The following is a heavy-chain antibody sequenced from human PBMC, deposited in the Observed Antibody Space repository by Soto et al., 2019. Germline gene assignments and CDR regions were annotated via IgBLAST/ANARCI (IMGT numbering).Heavy chain of an antibody. CDR2: IYHTGST. Sequence: SETLSLTCAVSGGSISSNNWWSWVRQSPGKGLEWIGEIYHTGSTNYNPSLKNRVTISVDKSKNQFSLKLSSVTAADTAVYYCARGDGGNSHWYFNLWGRGXLVTVYS. CDR3: ARGDGGNSHWYFNL. D-gene: IGHD2-21*02. J-gene: IGHJ2*01. CDR1: GGSISSNNW. V-gene: IGHV4-4*02.